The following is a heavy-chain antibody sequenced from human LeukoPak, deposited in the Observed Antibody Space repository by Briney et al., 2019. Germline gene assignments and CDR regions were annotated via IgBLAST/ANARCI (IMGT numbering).Heavy chain of an antibody. D-gene: IGHD6-13*01. CDR3: ARDVLPSSSSWYQGYYYYYYMDV. CDR2: IYTSGST. CDR1: GGSISSYY. V-gene: IGHV4-4*07. J-gene: IGHJ6*03. Sequence: NPSETKSLTCTVSGGSISSYYWSWVRQPAGKGLEWTGRIYTSGSTNYNPSLKSRVTMSVDTSKNQFSLKLSSVTAADTAVYYCARDVLPSSSSWYQGYYYYYYMDVWGKGTTVTVSS.